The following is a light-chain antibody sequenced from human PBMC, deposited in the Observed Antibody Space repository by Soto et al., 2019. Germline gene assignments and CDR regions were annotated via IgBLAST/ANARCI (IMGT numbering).Light chain of an antibody. CDR3: QVWESSSDHVV. Sequence: SYELTQPPSVSVAPGQTARIPCEGNNIGTRSVHWYQQKPGQAPVLVVYDDSDRPLGIPERFSGSSSGNTATLTIRWVEAGDEADYSCQVWESSSDHVVFGGVTKLTVL. CDR2: DDS. V-gene: IGLV3-21*02. CDR1: NIGTRS. J-gene: IGLJ2*01.